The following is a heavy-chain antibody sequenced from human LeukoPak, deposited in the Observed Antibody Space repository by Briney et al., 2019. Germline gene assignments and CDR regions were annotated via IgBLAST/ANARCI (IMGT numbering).Heavy chain of an antibody. J-gene: IGHJ6*03. D-gene: IGHD2-21*02. Sequence: SETLSLTCAVFGGSFSGYYWSWIRQPPGKGLEWIGEINHSGSTNYNPSLKSRVTMSVDTSKNQFSLKVNSVTAADTAVYYCARGGGDPYYMDVWGKGPTGTVSS. CDR1: GGSFSGYY. V-gene: IGHV4-34*01. CDR3: ARGGGDPYYMDV. CDR2: INHSGST.